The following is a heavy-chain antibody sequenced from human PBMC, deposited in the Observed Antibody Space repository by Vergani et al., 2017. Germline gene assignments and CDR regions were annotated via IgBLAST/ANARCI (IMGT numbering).Heavy chain of an antibody. Sequence: QLQLQESDPGLVKPSETLSLTCTVSGGSIRSTFYYWGWIRQPPGKRLEWIGTIYYSGSTYYNPSLKSRVTISVDTSKNQFSLKLNSVTAADTAVYYCARHKEQLVPGNYYYYYCMDVWGKGTTVTVSS. CDR3: ARHKEQLVPGNYYYYYCMDV. J-gene: IGHJ6*03. CDR2: IYYSGST. V-gene: IGHV4-39*01. D-gene: IGHD6-13*01. CDR1: GGSIRSTFYY.